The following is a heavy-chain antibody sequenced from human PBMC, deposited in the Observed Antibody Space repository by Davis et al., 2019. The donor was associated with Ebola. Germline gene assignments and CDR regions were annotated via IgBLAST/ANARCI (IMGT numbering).Heavy chain of an antibody. CDR2: ISAYNGNT. D-gene: IGHD1-14*01. Sequence: AASVKVSCKASGYTFTSYGISWVRQAPGQGLEWMGWISAYNGNTNYAQKLQGRVTMTTDTSTSTAYMELRSLTFEDTAVYYCAASAGTVGKFDFWGQGTLVTVSA. CDR1: GYTFTSYG. V-gene: IGHV1-18*01. CDR3: AASAGTVGKFDF. J-gene: IGHJ4*02.